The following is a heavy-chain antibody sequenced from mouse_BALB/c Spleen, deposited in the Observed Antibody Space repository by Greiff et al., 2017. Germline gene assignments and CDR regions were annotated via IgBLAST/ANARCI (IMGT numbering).Heavy chain of an antibody. CDR2: ISYSGST. CDR1: GYSITSDYA. Sequence: VQLKESGPGLVKPSQSLSLTCTVTGYSITSDYAWNWIRQFPGNKLEWMGYISYSGSTSYNPSLKSRISITRDTSKNQFFLQLNSVTTEDTATYYCARRRYDVYYYAMDYWGQGTSVTVSS. CDR3: ARRRYDVYYYAMDY. J-gene: IGHJ4*01. D-gene: IGHD2-14*01. V-gene: IGHV3-2*02.